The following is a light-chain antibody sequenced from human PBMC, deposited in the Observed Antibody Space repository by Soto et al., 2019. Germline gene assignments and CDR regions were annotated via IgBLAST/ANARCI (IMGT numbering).Light chain of an antibody. CDR3: QQYNNWPQT. J-gene: IGKJ1*01. CDR1: QSLRSS. Sequence: ETMMTQSPXTLSVSLGERATLSCRASQSLRSSLAWYQQKPGQAPRLLIYDASTRATGIPARFSGSGSGTDFTLTISGRQSADFAVYYCQQYNNWPQTFGQGTKVDIK. CDR2: DAS. V-gene: IGKV3-15*01.